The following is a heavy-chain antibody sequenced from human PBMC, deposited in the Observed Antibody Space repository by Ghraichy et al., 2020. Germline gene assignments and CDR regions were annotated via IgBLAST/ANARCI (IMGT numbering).Heavy chain of an antibody. CDR3: ARLHWLGATPYFDY. CDR1: GFTFSSYW. V-gene: IGHV3-7*03. Sequence: GGSLRLSCAASGFTFSSYWMSWVRQAPGKGLEWVANIKQDGSEKYYVDSVKGRFTISRDNAKNSLYLQMNSLRAEDTAVYYCARLHWLGATPYFDYWGQGTLVTVSS. D-gene: IGHD1-26*01. CDR2: IKQDGSEK. J-gene: IGHJ4*02.